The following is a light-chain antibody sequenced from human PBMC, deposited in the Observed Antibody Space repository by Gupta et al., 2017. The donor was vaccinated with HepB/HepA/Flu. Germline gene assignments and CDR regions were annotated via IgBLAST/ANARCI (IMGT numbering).Light chain of an antibody. CDR3: QQYYDTPIT. J-gene: IGKJ5*01. Sequence: LVMHSSPDLLASSLGESATINCKSSQNVLYSNNKDFLAWYQQKPGHPPKLLISGASTRESGVPDRFSGSGSGTDFTLTISSLQAEDVAVYYCQQYYDTPITFGQGTRLEIK. V-gene: IGKV4-1*01. CDR2: GAS. CDR1: QNVLYSNNKDF.